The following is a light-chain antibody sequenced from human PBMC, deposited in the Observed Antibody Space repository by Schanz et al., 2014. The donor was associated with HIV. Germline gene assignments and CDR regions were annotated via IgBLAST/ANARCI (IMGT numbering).Light chain of an antibody. V-gene: IGKV3-15*01. Sequence: EIVLTQSPGTLSLSPGERATLSCRASQSISSYLAWYQQKPGQAPRLLIYGASTRATGIPVRFSGSGSGTEFTLTISSLQSEDFAVYYCQQYDSWPLSFGGGTKVEIK. J-gene: IGKJ4*01. CDR3: QQYDSWPLS. CDR2: GAS. CDR1: QSISSY.